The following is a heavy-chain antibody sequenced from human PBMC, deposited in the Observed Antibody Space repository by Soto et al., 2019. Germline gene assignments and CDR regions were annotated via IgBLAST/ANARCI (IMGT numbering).Heavy chain of an antibody. CDR2: ISGSGAST. J-gene: IGHJ4*02. V-gene: IGHV3-23*01. Sequence: EVQLLESGGGLVQPGGSLRLSCAASGFTFSTYAMSWVRQAPGKGLEWVSAISGSGASTYYADSVKGRFTISRDNSKDTLYLQMNSLRAEDAAVYYCAKDGAATPLNLRYNKRDYWGQGTLVTGSS. D-gene: IGHD2-15*01. CDR3: AKDGAATPLNLRYNKRDY. CDR1: GFTFSTYA.